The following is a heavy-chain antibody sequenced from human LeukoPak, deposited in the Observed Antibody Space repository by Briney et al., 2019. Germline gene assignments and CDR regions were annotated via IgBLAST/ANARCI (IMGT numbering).Heavy chain of an antibody. D-gene: IGHD4-17*01. J-gene: IGHJ2*01. CDR2: IKSKTDGGTT. Sequence: GGSLRLSRAASGFTFSNAWMSWVRQAAGKGRAWVGRIKSKTDGGTTDYAAPVKGRFTISRDDSKNTLYLQMNSLRAEDTAVYYCAGEDYGDSDWYFDLWGRGSLVTISS. V-gene: IGHV3-15*01. CDR1: GFTFSNAW. CDR3: AGEDYGDSDWYFDL.